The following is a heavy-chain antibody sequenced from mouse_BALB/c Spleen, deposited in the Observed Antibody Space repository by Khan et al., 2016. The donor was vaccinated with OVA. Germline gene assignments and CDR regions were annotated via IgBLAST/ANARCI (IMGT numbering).Heavy chain of an antibody. D-gene: IGHD2-14*01. CDR2: INPSSGYI. CDR1: GYTFTSYT. J-gene: IGHJ3*01. Sequence: QVQLKQSGAELARPGASVKMSCKASGYTFTSYTMHWVKQRPGQGLEWIGYINPSSGYINYNQKFKDKATLTADKSSSTAYMQLSSLTSEDSAVYYGAREGAYYGSDGWFGYWGQGTLVTVSA. CDR3: AREGAYYGSDGWFGY. V-gene: IGHV1-4*01.